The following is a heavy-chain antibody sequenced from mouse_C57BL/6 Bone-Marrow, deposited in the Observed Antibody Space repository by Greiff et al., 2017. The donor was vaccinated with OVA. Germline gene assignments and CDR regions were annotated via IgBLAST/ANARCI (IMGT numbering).Heavy chain of an antibody. V-gene: IGHV5-16*01. CDR2: INYDGSST. Sequence: EVKVVESEGGLVQPGSSMKLSCTASGFTFSDYYMAWVRQVPEKGLEWVANINYDGSSTYYLDSLKSRFIISRDNAKNILYLQMSSLKSEDTATYYCARVPSAGNFDYWGQGTTLTVSS. CDR1: GFTFSDYY. J-gene: IGHJ2*01. CDR3: ARVPSAGNFDY. D-gene: IGHD3-1*01.